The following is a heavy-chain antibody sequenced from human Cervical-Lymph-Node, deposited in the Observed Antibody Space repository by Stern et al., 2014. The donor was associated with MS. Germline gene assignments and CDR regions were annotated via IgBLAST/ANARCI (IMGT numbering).Heavy chain of an antibody. CDR2: IHYSGST. V-gene: IGHV4-31*03. Sequence: EQLVDSGPGLVKPSQTLSLTCTVSGGSISTTGYYWSWIRPHPGKGLEWIGYIHYSGSTYYNPSLKSRGTISVDTSKNQFALKLTSVTAADTALYYCARSDRLWGSFDYWGQGSLVTVSS. CDR3: ARSDRLWGSFDY. CDR1: GGSISTTGYY. D-gene: IGHD3-16*01. J-gene: IGHJ4*02.